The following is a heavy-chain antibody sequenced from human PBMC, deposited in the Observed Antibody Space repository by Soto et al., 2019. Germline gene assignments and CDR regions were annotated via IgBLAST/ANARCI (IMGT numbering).Heavy chain of an antibody. CDR2: MNPNSGNT. CDR1: GYTFTSYD. Sequence: QVQLVQSGAEVKKPGASVKVSCKASGYTFTSYDINWVRQATGQGLEWMGWMNPNSGNTGYAQKFQGRVTMTRTTSISTAYMELSSLRSEDTAVYYGARFGIAARRRILNYWGQGTLVTVSS. D-gene: IGHD6-6*01. V-gene: IGHV1-8*01. CDR3: ARFGIAARRRILNY. J-gene: IGHJ4*02.